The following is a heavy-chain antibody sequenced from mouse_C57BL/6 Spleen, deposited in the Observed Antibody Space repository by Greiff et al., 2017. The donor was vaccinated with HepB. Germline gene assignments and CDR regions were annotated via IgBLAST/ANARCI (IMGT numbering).Heavy chain of an antibody. CDR3: ARGGYYAMDY. CDR2: ISYDGSN. J-gene: IGHJ4*01. V-gene: IGHV3-6*01. CDR1: GYSITSGYY. Sequence: ESGPGLVKPSQSLSLTCSVTGYSITSGYYWNWIRQFPGNKLEWMGYISYDGSNNYNPSPTNRISITRDTTKNQFFLKLTSVTTEDTATYFCARGGYYAMDYWGQGTSVTVSS.